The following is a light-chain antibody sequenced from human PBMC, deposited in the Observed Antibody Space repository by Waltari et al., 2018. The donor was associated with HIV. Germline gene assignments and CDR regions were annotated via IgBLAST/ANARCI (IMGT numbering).Light chain of an antibody. CDR2: LIT. J-gene: IGLJ3*02. CDR1: SSNIGAGYE. V-gene: IGLV1-40*01. CDR3: QSYDSSVTAWV. Sequence: QSVLTQPPSVSGAPGQRVTISCTGSSSNIGAGYEVHWYQQLPGTAPKVLIYLITHRPSGVPDRFSGAKSDTSASLAITGLQAEDEADYYCQSYDSSVTAWVFGGGTKLTVL.